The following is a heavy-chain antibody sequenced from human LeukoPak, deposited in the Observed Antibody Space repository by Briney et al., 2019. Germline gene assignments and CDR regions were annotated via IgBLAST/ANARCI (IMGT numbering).Heavy chain of an antibody. CDR3: AKAYYYDSSGYYWRGHYFDY. D-gene: IGHD3-22*01. Sequence: GGSLRLSCAASGFTFNNYAMHWVRQAPGKGLEWVSGISWNSGSIGYADSVKGRFTISRDNAKNSLYLQMNSLRAEDTALYYCAKAYYYDSSGYYWRGHYFDYWGQETLVTVSS. CDR1: GFTFNNYA. V-gene: IGHV3-9*01. J-gene: IGHJ4*02. CDR2: ISWNSGSI.